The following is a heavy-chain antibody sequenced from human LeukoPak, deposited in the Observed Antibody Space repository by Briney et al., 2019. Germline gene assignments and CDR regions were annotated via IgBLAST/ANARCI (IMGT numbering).Heavy chain of an antibody. V-gene: IGHV3-21*01. Sequence: PGGSLRLSCAASGFTFSSYSMNWVRQAPGKGLEWVSSISGSSSYIYYADSVKGRFTISRDNAKNSLYLQMNSLRAGDTALYYCARRGVVRDKNAFDIWGQGTMVTVSS. D-gene: IGHD2-2*01. J-gene: IGHJ3*02. CDR1: GFTFSSYS. CDR2: ISGSSSYI. CDR3: ARRGVVRDKNAFDI.